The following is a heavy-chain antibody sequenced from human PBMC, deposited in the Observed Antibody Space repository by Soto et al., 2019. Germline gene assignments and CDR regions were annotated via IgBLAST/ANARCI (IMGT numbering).Heavy chain of an antibody. CDR3: ARVVVVGYFDY. V-gene: IGHV4-31*03. CDR2: IYYSGST. CDR1: GGSISSGGYY. Sequence: SETLSLTCTVSGGSISSGGYYWSWIRQHPGKGLEWIGYIYYSGSTYYNPSLKSRVTISVDTSKNQFSLKLSSVTAADTAVYYCARVVVVGYFDYRGKGTLVTVSS. D-gene: IGHD2-15*01. J-gene: IGHJ4*02.